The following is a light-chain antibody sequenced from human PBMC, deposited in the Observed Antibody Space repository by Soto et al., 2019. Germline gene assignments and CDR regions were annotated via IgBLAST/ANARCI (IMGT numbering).Light chain of an antibody. CDR3: QSYDSSLSLYV. J-gene: IGLJ1*01. Sequence: QSVLTQPPSVSGAPGQRVTISCTGSSSNIGAGYDVHWYQQLPGTAPKLLIYGNSNRPSGVPDRFSGSKSGTSASLAITGLQAEDEADYYCQSYDSSLSLYVFGTGTKSPS. CDR1: SSNIGAGYD. CDR2: GNS. V-gene: IGLV1-40*01.